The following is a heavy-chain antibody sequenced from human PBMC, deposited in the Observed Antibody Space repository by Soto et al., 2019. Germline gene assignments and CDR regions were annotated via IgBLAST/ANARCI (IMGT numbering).Heavy chain of an antibody. Sequence: SETLSLTGTVSGGSISRSSYYWGWIRQPPGKGLEWIGSIYYSGSTYYNPSLKSRVTISVDTSKNQFSLKLSSVTAADTAVYYCARGRLIGIDNFDYWGQGTLVTVSS. J-gene: IGHJ4*02. CDR1: GGSISRSSYY. V-gene: IGHV4-39*01. CDR2: IYYSGST. D-gene: IGHD3-22*01. CDR3: ARGRLIGIDNFDY.